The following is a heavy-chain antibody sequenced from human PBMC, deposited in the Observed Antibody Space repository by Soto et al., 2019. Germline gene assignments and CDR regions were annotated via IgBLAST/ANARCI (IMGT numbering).Heavy chain of an antibody. Sequence: QVQLQESGPGLLKASETLSLTCSVSGGSVRSGNHFWNWIRQPPGRGLEWLGYMYYTGVTNYNPSLKSRVSMSVDTSKNQFSLKLTSLTAADTAVYDCARGGEPLGYYGLDVWGQGTTVTVSS. CDR1: GGSVRSGNHF. J-gene: IGHJ6*02. V-gene: IGHV4-61*01. D-gene: IGHD3-10*01. CDR2: MYYTGVT. CDR3: ARGGEPLGYYGLDV.